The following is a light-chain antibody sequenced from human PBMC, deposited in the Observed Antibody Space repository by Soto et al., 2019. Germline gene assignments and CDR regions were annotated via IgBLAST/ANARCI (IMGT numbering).Light chain of an antibody. J-gene: IGKJ5*01. CDR1: QDIAAY. CDR3: QQAYSFPIT. Sequence: DIQVTQSPSSVSASVGDRVTITCRASQDIAAYLAWYQHKPGRAPELLIHAASSLQSGVPSRFSGSGSGTDFTLTINSLQHEDFATYCSQQAYSFPITFGQGTRLDI. CDR2: AAS. V-gene: IGKV1D-12*01.